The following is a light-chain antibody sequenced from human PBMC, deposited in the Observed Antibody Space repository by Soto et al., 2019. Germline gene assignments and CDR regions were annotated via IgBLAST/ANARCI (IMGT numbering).Light chain of an antibody. CDR1: QSVSSSH. CDR3: QQYGDSPMYT. CDR2: GAS. V-gene: IGKV3-20*01. Sequence: EIVLTQSPGTLSSSPGERATFSCRASQSVSSSHLAWYQQKPGQAPRLLIYGASNRATGIPDRFSGSGSGTDFTLIISSLEPEDFAVYFCQQYGDSPMYTFGQGTKLEI. J-gene: IGKJ2*01.